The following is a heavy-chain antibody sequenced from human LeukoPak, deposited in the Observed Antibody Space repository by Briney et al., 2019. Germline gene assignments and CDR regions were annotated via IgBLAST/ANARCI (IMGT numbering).Heavy chain of an antibody. CDR1: GFTFSSYW. V-gene: IGHV3-7*01. Sequence: GGSLRLSCAASGFTFSSYWMSWVRQAPGKGLGWVANIKQDGSEKYSVDSVKGRFTISRENAKNSLYLQMNSLRAEDTAVYYCAREAARSGAYYYYYYMDVWGKGTTVTVSS. J-gene: IGHJ6*03. CDR2: IKQDGSEK. D-gene: IGHD6-6*01. CDR3: AREAARSGAYYYYYYMDV.